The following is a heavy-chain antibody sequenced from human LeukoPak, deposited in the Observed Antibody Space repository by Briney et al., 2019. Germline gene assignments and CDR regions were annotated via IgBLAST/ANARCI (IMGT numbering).Heavy chain of an antibody. V-gene: IGHV4-39*01. D-gene: IGHD3-16*02. CDR1: GGFISSSSYY. CDR2: IYYSGST. Sequence: SETLSLTCTVSGGFISSSSYYWGWIRQPPGKGLEWIGSIYYSGSTYYNPSLKSRVTISVDTSKNQFSLKLSSVTAADTAVYYCARTYYVWGSYRYTYFDYWGQGTLVTVSS. J-gene: IGHJ4*02. CDR3: ARTYYVWGSYRYTYFDY.